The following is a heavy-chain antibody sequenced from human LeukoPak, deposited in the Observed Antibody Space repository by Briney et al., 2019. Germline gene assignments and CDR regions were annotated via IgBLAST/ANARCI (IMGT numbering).Heavy chain of an antibody. CDR2: MNHSGSR. V-gene: IGHV4-34*01. CDR3: ARARETAPIDY. CDR1: GESFSGYY. D-gene: IGHD5-18*01. Sequence: SETQSLTCAVYGESFSGYYWTWIRQPPGKRLEWIGDMNHSGSRNYNPSLKSRVIISVDTSKNQFSLKLSSVTDADTAVYYCARARETAPIDYWGQGTLVTVSP. J-gene: IGHJ4*02.